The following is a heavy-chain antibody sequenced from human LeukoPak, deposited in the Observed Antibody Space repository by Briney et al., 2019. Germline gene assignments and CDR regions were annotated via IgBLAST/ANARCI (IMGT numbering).Heavy chain of an antibody. J-gene: IGHJ6*03. CDR1: DGSTTGYY. V-gene: IGHV4-59*01. D-gene: IGHD5-18*01. CDR2: IYYSGST. CDR3: ARAPIYSYGSEYYYMDV. Sequence: SETLSLTCSVSDGSTTGYYWSWIRQPPGKGLEWIGYIYYSGSTNYNPSLKSRVTISVDTSKNQFSLKLSSVTAADTAVYYCARAPIYSYGSEYYYMDVWGKGTTVTVSS.